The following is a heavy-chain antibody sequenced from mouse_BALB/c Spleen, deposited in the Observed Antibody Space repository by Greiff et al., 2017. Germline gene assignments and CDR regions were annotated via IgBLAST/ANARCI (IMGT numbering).Heavy chain of an antibody. CDR3: ARHEDGSAWFAY. Sequence: EVQVVESGGDLVKPGGSLKLSCAASGFTFSSYGMSWVRQTPDKRLEWVATISSGGSYTYYPDSVKGRFTISRDNAKNTLYLQMSSLKSEDTAMYYCARHEDGSAWFAYWGQGTLVTVSA. CDR2: ISSGGSYT. J-gene: IGHJ3*01. V-gene: IGHV5-6*01. CDR1: GFTFSSYG. D-gene: IGHD3-2*02.